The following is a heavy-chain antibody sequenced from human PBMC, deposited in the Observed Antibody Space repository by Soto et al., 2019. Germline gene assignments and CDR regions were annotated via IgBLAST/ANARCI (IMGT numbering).Heavy chain of an antibody. V-gene: IGHV1-69*13. CDR2: IIPTFGTA. CDR3: ARDYGIAVFPSYYYYYGMDV. CDR1: GGTFSSYS. D-gene: IGHD6-19*01. J-gene: IGHJ6*02. Sequence: SVKVSCKASGGTFSSYSISWVRQAPGQGLECMGGIIPTFGTANYAQKFQGRVTITADESTSTAYMELSSLRSEDSAVYYCARDYGIAVFPSYYYYYGMDVWGQGTTVTVSS.